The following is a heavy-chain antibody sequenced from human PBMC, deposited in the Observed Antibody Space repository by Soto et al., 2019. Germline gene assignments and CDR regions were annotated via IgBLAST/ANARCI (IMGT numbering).Heavy chain of an antibody. CDR3: ARNLGYSSYYDILTGPHYYYYYGMGV. D-gene: IGHD3-9*01. V-gene: IGHV2-26*01. CDR1: GFSLSNARMG. CDR2: IFSNDEK. Sequence: GSGPTLVNPTETLTLTCTVSGFSLSNARMGVSWIRQPPGKALEWLAHIFSNDEKSYSTSLKSRLTISKDTSKSQVVLTMTNMDPVDTATYYCARNLGYSSYYDILTGPHYYYYYGMGVWGQGTTVTVSS. J-gene: IGHJ6*02.